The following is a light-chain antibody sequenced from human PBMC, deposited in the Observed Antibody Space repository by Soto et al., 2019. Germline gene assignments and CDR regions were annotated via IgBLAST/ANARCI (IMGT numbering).Light chain of an antibody. J-gene: IGKJ4*01. Sequence: EIVMTQSPATLSVSPGERATLSCRASQSVSSNLAWYQQKPGQAPRLLIYGASTRATGIPDRFSGSGSGTEFTLTISSLQSEDFAVYYCQQYNNWPPLTFGGGTKVEIK. V-gene: IGKV3-15*01. CDR2: GAS. CDR3: QQYNNWPPLT. CDR1: QSVSSN.